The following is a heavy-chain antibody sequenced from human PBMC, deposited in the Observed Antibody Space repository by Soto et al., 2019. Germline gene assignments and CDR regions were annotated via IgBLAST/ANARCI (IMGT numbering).Heavy chain of an antibody. CDR1: GFTFSRDG. D-gene: IGHD3-22*01. CDR3: AKDDRDFDY. J-gene: IGHJ4*02. Sequence: PGGSLRLSCAASGFTFSRDGMSWVRQAPGKGLEWVSAISGSGGSTYYADSVKGRFTISRDNSKNTLYLQMNSLRAEDTAVYYCAKDDRDFDYWGQGTLVTVSS. CDR2: ISGSGGST. V-gene: IGHV3-23*01.